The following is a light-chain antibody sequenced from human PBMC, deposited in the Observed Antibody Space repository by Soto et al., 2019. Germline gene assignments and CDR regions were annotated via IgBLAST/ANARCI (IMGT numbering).Light chain of an antibody. CDR2: ATS. V-gene: IGKV1-39*01. Sequence: DIQMTQSPSSLSASVGDRVTITCRASQSIGRYLNWYQQKPGRAPKVLIYATSSLQSGVPSRFSGSGSGTDSTLTISSLQPEDFATYYCQQSYSTPRWTFGQGTKVDIK. J-gene: IGKJ1*01. CDR1: QSIGRY. CDR3: QQSYSTPRWT.